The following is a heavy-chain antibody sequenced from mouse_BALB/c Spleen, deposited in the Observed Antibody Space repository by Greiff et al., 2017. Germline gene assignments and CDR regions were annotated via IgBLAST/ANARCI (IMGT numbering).Heavy chain of an antibody. CDR2: IWAGGST. Sequence: VKLMESGPGLVAPSQSLSITCTVSGFSLTSYGVHWVRQPPGKGLEWLGVIWAGGSTNYNSALMSRLSISKDNPKSQVFLKMNSLQTDDTAMYYCASYGNYSDWYFDVWGAGTSVTVSS. J-gene: IGHJ1*01. V-gene: IGHV2-9*02. CDR3: ASYGNYSDWYFDV. CDR1: GFSLTSYG. D-gene: IGHD2-1*01.